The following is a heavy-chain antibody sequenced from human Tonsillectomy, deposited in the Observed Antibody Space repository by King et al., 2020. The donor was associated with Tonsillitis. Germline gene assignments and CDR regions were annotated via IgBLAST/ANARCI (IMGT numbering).Heavy chain of an antibody. D-gene: IGHD5-12*01. V-gene: IGHV1-18*04. CDR1: GYTFTSYG. CDR2: ISAYNANT. CDR3: ARGSPYSGYAGGYYYYYYGMDV. Sequence: QLVQSGAEVKKPGASVKVSCKASGYTFTSYGISWVRQAPGQGLEWMGWISAYNANTNYAQKLQGRVTMTTDTSTSTAYMELRSLSSDDTAVYYCARGSPYSGYAGGYYYYYYGMDVWGQGTTVTVSS. J-gene: IGHJ6*02.